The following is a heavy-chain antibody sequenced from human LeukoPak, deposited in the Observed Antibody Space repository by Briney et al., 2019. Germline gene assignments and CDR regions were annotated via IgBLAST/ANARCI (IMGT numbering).Heavy chain of an antibody. J-gene: IGHJ5*02. CDR1: GFTFSSYS. CDR3: ARDRSGSYPEGWFDP. V-gene: IGHV3-21*01. Sequence: PGGSLRLSCAATGFTFSSYSMNWVRQAPGKGLEWVSSISSSYIYYADSVKGRFTISRDNAKNSLYLQMNSLRAEDTAVYYCARDRSGSYPEGWFDPWGQGTLVTVSS. D-gene: IGHD1-26*01. CDR2: ISSSYI.